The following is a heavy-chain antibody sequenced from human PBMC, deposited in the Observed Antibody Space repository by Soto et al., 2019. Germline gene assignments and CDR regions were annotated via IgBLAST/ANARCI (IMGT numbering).Heavy chain of an antibody. CDR1: GFTFSDYF. V-gene: IGHV3-11*06. CDR2: ISSSSSDK. CDR3: ARDYDFWSGYLSGHFDY. Sequence: QVQLVESGGGLVKPGGSLRLSCAASGFTFSDYFLTWIRQAPGKGLEWVSYISSSSSDKNYADSVKGRFTISRDNAKNSLFLQMNNLRVDDTAVYYCARDYDFWSGYLSGHFDYWGQGTLVTVSS. D-gene: IGHD3-3*01. J-gene: IGHJ4*02.